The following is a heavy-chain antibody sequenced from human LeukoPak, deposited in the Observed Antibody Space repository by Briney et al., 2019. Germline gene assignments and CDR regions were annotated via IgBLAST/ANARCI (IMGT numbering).Heavy chain of an antibody. CDR3: ALRGY. CDR2: IYYSGNT. V-gene: IGHV4-59*12. CDR1: GVSISSYY. J-gene: IGHJ4*02. Sequence: SETLSLTCTVSGVSISSYYWSWIRQPPGKGLEYIGYIYYSGNTNYNPSLKSRVTISVDTSKNQLSLKLTSVTAADTAVYYCALRGYWGQGTLVTVSS.